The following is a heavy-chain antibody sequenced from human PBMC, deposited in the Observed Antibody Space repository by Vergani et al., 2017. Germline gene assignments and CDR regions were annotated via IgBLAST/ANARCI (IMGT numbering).Heavy chain of an antibody. CDR2: ISSSSSYT. D-gene: IGHD6-13*01. CDR1: GGSISSSSYY. Sequence: QLQLQESGPGLVKPSETLSLTCTVSGGSISSSSYYMSWIRQAPGKGLEWVSYISSSSSYTNYADSVKGRFTISRDNAKNSLYLQMNSLRAEDTAVYYCARGPGIAAAGTGWFDPWGQGTLVTVSS. V-gene: IGHV3-11*06. CDR3: ARGPGIAAAGTGWFDP. J-gene: IGHJ5*02.